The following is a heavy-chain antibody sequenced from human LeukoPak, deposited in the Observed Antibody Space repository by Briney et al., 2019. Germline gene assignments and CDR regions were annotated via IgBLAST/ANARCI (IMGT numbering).Heavy chain of an antibody. CDR2: INPNSGGT. Sequence: GASVKVSCKASGYTFTGYYMHWVRQAPGQGLEWMGWINPNSGGTNYAQKFQGRVTMTRDTSISTAYMELSRLRSDDTAVYYCASEATVTTDYYGMDVWGQGTTVTVSS. CDR3: ASEATVTTDYYGMDV. V-gene: IGHV1-2*02. D-gene: IGHD4-11*01. J-gene: IGHJ6*02. CDR1: GYTFTGYY.